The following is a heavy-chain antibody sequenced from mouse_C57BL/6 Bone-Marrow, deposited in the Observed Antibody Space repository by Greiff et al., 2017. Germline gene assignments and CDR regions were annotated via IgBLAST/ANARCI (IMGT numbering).Heavy chain of an antibody. V-gene: IGHV1-81*01. Sequence: QVQLQQSGAELARPGASVKLSCKASGYTFTSYGISWVKQRTGQGLEWIGEIYPRSGNTYYNEKFKGKATLTADKSSSTAYMELRRLTSEDSAVYFCARRGWSLAYWGQGTLVTVSA. CDR1: GYTFTSYG. J-gene: IGHJ3*01. D-gene: IGHD1-1*02. CDR2: IYPRSGNT. CDR3: ARRGWSLAY.